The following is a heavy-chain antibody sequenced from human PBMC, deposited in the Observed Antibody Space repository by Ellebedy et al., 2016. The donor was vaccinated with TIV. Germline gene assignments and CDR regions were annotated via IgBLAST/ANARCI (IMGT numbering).Heavy chain of an antibody. CDR1: GGSISSGGYF. D-gene: IGHD3-22*01. J-gene: IGHJ3*02. CDR3: ARRWGYFDSSGHYAKAFGI. Sequence: SETLSLXXAVSGGSISSGGYFWGWIRRPPGKGLEWIGTIYYNGSTYYNPSLKSRVTISVDTSKNHFSLKLSSVTAADTAVYYCARRWGYFDSSGHYAKAFGIWGQGTMVTVSS. V-gene: IGHV4-39*02. CDR2: IYYNGST.